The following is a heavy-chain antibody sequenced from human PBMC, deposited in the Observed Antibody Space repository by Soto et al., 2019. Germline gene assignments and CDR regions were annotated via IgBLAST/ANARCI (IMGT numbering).Heavy chain of an antibody. J-gene: IGHJ4*02. V-gene: IGHV4-30-4*01. CDR3: AREGITMVRGIL. Sequence: TLWLPCTVSGGSISSGDYYWSWIRQPPGKGLEWIGYIYYSGSTYYNPSLKSRVTISVDTSKNQFSLKLSSVTAADTAVYYCAREGITMVRGILWGQGTLVTVSS. D-gene: IGHD3-10*01. CDR1: GGSISSGDYY. CDR2: IYYSGST.